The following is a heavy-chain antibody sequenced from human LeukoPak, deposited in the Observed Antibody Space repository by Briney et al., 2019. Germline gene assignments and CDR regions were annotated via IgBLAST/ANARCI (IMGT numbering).Heavy chain of an antibody. CDR2: IYYSGST. D-gene: IGHD2-2*01. V-gene: IGHV4-59*01. CDR3: ARDDLYCSSTSCHYYGMDV. CDR1: GASISSYY. Sequence: SETLSLTCTVSGASISSYYWSWIRQPPGKGLEWIGYIYYSGSTNYNPSLKSRVTISVDTSKNLFSLKLTSVTAADTTVYYCARDDLYCSSTSCHYYGMDVWGKGTTVTVSS. J-gene: IGHJ6*04.